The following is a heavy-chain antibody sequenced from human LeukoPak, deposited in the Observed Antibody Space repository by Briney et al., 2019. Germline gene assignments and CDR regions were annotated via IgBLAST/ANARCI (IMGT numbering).Heavy chain of an antibody. V-gene: IGHV3-23*01. Sequence: GGSLRLSCAASGFTVSNYYMSWLRQAPGKGLEWVSTVSGDGANTYYADSVKGRFTISRDNSKNTLYLQIHSLRAEDTAVYYCAKMRLADKYYFDYWGQGTLVTVSS. CDR3: AKMRLADKYYFDY. J-gene: IGHJ4*02. D-gene: IGHD6-19*01. CDR2: VSGDGANT. CDR1: GFTVSNYY.